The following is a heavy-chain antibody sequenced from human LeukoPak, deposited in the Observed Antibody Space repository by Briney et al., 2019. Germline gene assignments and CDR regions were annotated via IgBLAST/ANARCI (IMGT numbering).Heavy chain of an antibody. CDR2: SIPILGIA. J-gene: IGHJ3*02. Sequence: AVQVSFPACGGTFSRYAIRWVGQAPGQGREWMGRSIPILGIANYAQKFQGRVTITADKSTSTAYMELSSLRSEDTAVYYCARANSSGYWIVVDAFDIWGQGTMVTVSS. D-gene: IGHD3-22*01. CDR3: ARANSSGYWIVVDAFDI. V-gene: IGHV1-69*04. CDR1: GGTFSRYA.